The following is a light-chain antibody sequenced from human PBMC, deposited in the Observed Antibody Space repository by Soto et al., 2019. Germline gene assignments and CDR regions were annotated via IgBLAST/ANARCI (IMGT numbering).Light chain of an antibody. Sequence: QSALTQPASVSGSPGQSITISCTGNTSDVGTYKFVSWYQQHSGIAPKLMIYEVSERPSGVSNRFSGSKSGNTASLTISGLQAEDGADYYCCSHAGSHVIFGGGTKLTVL. CDR2: EVS. CDR1: TSDVGTYKF. V-gene: IGLV2-23*02. J-gene: IGLJ2*01. CDR3: CSHAGSHVI.